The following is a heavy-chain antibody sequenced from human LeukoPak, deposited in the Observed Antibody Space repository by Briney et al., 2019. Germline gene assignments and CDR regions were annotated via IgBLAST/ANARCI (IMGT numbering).Heavy chain of an antibody. CDR1: GFPFSSFE. Sequence: GGSLRLSCAASGFPFSSFEMNGVPQAPGQGVEWGSYISSIGGTTYYADSVKGRFTISRDNAKNLVYLQMNSLRVEDTAVYYCARDFGIVDNRFDYWGQGALVTVSS. CDR3: ARDFGIVDNRFDY. J-gene: IGHJ4*02. V-gene: IGHV3-48*03. CDR2: ISSIGGTT. D-gene: IGHD5-12*01.